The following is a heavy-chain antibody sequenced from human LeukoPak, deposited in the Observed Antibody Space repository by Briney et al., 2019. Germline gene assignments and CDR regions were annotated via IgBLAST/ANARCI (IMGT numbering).Heavy chain of an antibody. CDR2: INHSGST. J-gene: IGHJ4*02. CDR3: ARGMRNYGSGIRLREPFDY. CDR1: GGSFSGYY. V-gene: IGHV4-34*01. Sequence: PSETLSLTCAVYGGSFSGYYWSWIRQPPGKGLEWIGEINHSGSTNYNPSLKSRVTISVDTSKNQFSLKLSSVTAADTAVYYCARGMRNYGSGIRLREPFDYWGQGTLVTVSS. D-gene: IGHD3-10*01.